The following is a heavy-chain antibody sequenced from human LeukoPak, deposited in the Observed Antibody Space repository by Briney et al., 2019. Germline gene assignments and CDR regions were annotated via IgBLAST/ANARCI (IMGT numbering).Heavy chain of an antibody. CDR1: GGSISSYY. V-gene: IGHV4-4*07. CDR3: ERDFYIVGATYYYMDV. D-gene: IGHD1-26*01. J-gene: IGHJ6*03. Sequence: SETLSLTCTVSGGSISSYYWSWIGQPARKGLQWIGRIYTSGSTNYNPSLKSRVTMSVDTSKNQFSLKLSSVTAADTAVYYCERDFYIVGATYYYMDVWGKGTTVTVSS. CDR2: IYTSGST.